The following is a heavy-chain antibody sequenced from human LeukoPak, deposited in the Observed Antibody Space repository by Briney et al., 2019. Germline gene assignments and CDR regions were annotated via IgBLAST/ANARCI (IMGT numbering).Heavy chain of an antibody. D-gene: IGHD1-26*01. CDR1: GYSFTSYW. Sequence: GESLKISRKASGYSFTSYWIGWVRQMPGKGLEWMGIIYPGDSDTRYRPSFQGQVTISVDKSITTAYLQWSSLKASDSAIYFCATQPGLGYWGQGTLVTVSS. CDR2: IYPGDSDT. V-gene: IGHV5-51*01. J-gene: IGHJ4*02. CDR3: ATQPGLGY.